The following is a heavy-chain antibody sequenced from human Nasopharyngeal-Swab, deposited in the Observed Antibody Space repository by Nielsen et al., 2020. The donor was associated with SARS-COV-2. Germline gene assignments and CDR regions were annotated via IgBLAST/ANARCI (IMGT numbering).Heavy chain of an antibody. V-gene: IGHV6-1*01. CDR3: ARRQMGAHAFDI. CDR1: GDSVSSNNAA. CDR2: TDYRSKWYN. D-gene: IGHD3-16*01. Sequence: SQTLSLTCAISGDSVSSNNAAWNWSRQPPSRGLEWLGRTDYRSKWYNEYAASVKSRVTINPDTSKNQISLQVNSMTAEDTAVYYCARRQMGAHAFDIWGQGTMVTVSS. J-gene: IGHJ3*02.